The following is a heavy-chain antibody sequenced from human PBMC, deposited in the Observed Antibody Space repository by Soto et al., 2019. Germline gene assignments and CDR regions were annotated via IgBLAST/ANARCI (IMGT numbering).Heavy chain of an antibody. Sequence: LGESLKISCKGSGYSFTSYWIAWVRQMPGKGLEWMGIIYPTNSDSKYSPSFQGQVTISADKSISAAYLQWSSLKASDTAMYYCARHRAVAGMPDYYYDMDVWGQGTTVTVSS. CDR1: GYSFTSYW. D-gene: IGHD6-19*01. CDR3: ARHRAVAGMPDYYYDMDV. CDR2: IYPTNSDS. V-gene: IGHV5-51*01. J-gene: IGHJ6*02.